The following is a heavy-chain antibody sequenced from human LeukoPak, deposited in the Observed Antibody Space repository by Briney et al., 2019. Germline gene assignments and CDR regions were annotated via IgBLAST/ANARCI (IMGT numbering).Heavy chain of an antibody. CDR3: AHDTSGYAYYFDY. D-gene: IGHD3-22*01. V-gene: IGHV3-49*03. Sequence: PGGPLRLSCTASGFTFGEFAMSWFRQAPGKGPEGVGFIRSKRNGGTTECAASVKGRFTFSRDNSRRVAYLQMNSLTTEDTAEYYCAHDTSGYAYYFDYWGQGTVVTVSS. CDR1: GFTFGEFA. J-gene: IGHJ4*02. CDR2: IRSKRNGGTT.